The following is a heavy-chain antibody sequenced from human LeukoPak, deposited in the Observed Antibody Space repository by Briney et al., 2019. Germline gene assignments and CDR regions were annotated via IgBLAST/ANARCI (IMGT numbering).Heavy chain of an antibody. D-gene: IGHD3-22*01. Sequence: GGSLRLSCAASGFTFSDYYMSWIRQAPGKGLEWVSYISSSSSYTNYADSVKGRFTISRDNAKNSLYLQMNSLRAEDTAVYYCARDSHHPDSSGYSSFDYWGQGTLVTVSS. J-gene: IGHJ4*02. CDR1: GFTFSDYY. V-gene: IGHV3-11*05. CDR3: ARDSHHPDSSGYSSFDY. CDR2: ISSSSSYT.